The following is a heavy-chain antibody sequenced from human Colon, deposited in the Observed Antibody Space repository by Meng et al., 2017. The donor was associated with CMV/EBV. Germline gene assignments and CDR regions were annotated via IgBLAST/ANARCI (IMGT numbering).Heavy chain of an antibody. V-gene: IGHV1-18*01. D-gene: IGHD1-7*01. CDR2: ISDYNGNT. CDR3: ARDSVTGTTDGMDV. Sequence: ASVKVSCKASGYTFTSYGISWVRQAPGQGLEWMGWISDYNGNTNYAQKFQGRVTMTTDTSTSTAYMDLRSLRSDDTAVYYCARDSVTGTTDGMDVWGQGTTVTVSS. J-gene: IGHJ6*02. CDR1: GYTFTSYG.